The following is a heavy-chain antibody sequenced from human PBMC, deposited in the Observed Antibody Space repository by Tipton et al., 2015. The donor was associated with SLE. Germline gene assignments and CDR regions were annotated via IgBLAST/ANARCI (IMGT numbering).Heavy chain of an antibody. D-gene: IGHD4-11*01. Sequence: TLSLTCAAYGGSFSGYYWSWNRQPPGKGLEWIGEINHSGSTYYNPSLKSRVTISIDTSKNQFSLKLSSVTAADTAVYYCASDNYVFDYWGQGTLVTVSS. J-gene: IGHJ4*02. V-gene: IGHV4-34*01. CDR1: GGSFSGYY. CDR2: INHSGST. CDR3: ASDNYVFDY.